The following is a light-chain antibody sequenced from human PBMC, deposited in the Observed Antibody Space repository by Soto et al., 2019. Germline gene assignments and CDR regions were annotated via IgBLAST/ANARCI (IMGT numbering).Light chain of an antibody. CDR2: EVS. V-gene: IGLV2-14*01. CDR3: SSYTISSPHVV. CDR1: SSDVGGYNY. Sequence: QSALTQPASVSGSPGQSITISCTGTSSDVGGYNYVSWYQQHPGKAPKLMIYEVSNRPSGVSNRFSGSKSGNTASLTISGLQAEDEAEYYCSSYTISSPHVVFGGGTKLTVL. J-gene: IGLJ2*01.